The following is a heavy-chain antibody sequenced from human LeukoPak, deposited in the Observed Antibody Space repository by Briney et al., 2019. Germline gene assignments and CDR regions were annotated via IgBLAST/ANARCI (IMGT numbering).Heavy chain of an antibody. Sequence: TGGSLRLSCAASGLTFSSYSMNWVRQAPGKGLEWVSYISSSSNTIYYADSVKGRFTISRDNAKNSLYLQMNSLRAEDTAVYYCARDLSGVTGYTYGRGIDYWGQGTLVTVSS. D-gene: IGHD5-18*01. V-gene: IGHV3-48*01. CDR3: ARDLSGVTGYTYGRGIDY. J-gene: IGHJ4*02. CDR2: ISSSSNTI. CDR1: GLTFSSYS.